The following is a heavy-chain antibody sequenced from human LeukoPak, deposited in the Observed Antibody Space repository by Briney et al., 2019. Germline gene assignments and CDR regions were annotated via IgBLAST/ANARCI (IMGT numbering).Heavy chain of an antibody. CDR1: GFTFSSYG. J-gene: IGHJ5*02. CDR2: ISYDGSNK. CDR3: AKDPSRLELRFDP. D-gene: IGHD1-7*01. Sequence: GRSLRLSCAASGFTFSSYGMHWVRQAPGKGLEWVAVISYDGSNKYYADSVKGRFTISRDNSKNTLYLQMNSLRAEDTAVYYCAKDPSRLELRFDPWGQGTLVTVSS. V-gene: IGHV3-30*18.